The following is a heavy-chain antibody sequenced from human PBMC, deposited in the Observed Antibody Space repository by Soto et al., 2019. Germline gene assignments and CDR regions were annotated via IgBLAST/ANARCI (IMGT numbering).Heavy chain of an antibody. Sequence: PGESLKISCQASGYSFSNFWIAWVRQMPGEGLEWLGIIYPDDSDTRYSPSFLGQVTISADKSIKTTYLQWSSLKASDTAIYYCASTGAVDFDYWGQGTLVTVSS. CDR3: ASTGAVDFDY. CDR1: GYSFSNFW. J-gene: IGHJ4*02. V-gene: IGHV5-51*01. D-gene: IGHD3-10*01. CDR2: IYPDDSDT.